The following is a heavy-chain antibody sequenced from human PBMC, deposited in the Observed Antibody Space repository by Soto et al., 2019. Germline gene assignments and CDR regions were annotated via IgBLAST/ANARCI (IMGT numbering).Heavy chain of an antibody. Sequence: GGSLRLSCAASGFTFSSYSMNWVRQAPGKGLEWVSYISSSSSTIYYADSVKGRFTISRDNAKNSLYLQMNSLRDEDTAVYYCARLAPFTIFLVVITHAEYFQLWGQGTLVTVSS. CDR3: ARLAPFTIFLVVITHAEYFQL. J-gene: IGHJ1*01. V-gene: IGHV3-48*02. CDR1: GFTFSSYS. CDR2: ISSSSSTI. D-gene: IGHD3-10*01.